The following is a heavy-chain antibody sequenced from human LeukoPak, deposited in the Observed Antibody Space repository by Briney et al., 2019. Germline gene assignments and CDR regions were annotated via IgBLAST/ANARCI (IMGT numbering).Heavy chain of an antibody. D-gene: IGHD3-10*01. CDR2: ISYGGSNK. Sequence: GGSLRLSCAASGFTFSSYGMHWVRQAPGKGLEWVAVISYGGSNKYYADSVKGRFTISRDNSKNTLYLQMNSLRAEDTAVYYCAKDMVRGVIVLPRYYYYYGMDVWGQGTTVTVSS. CDR3: AKDMVRGVIVLPRYYYYYGMDV. CDR1: GFTFSSYG. V-gene: IGHV3-30*18. J-gene: IGHJ6*02.